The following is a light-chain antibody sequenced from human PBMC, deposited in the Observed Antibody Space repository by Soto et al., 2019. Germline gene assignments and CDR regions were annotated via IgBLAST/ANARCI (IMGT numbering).Light chain of an antibody. V-gene: IGKV3-11*01. CDR1: QRVGND. CDR3: QQRSNWPLT. Sequence: EKVMTQSPATLSVSPGQGATLSCRASQRVGNDLAWYQQKPGQAPRLLIYDASNRATGIPARFSGSGSGTDFTLTISSLEPEDFAVYYCQQRSNWPLTFGGGTKVDIK. J-gene: IGKJ4*01. CDR2: DAS.